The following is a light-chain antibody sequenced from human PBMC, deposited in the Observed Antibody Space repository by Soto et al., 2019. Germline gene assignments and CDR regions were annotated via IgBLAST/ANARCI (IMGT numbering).Light chain of an antibody. V-gene: IGKV1-33*01. CDR2: DAS. J-gene: IGKJ4*01. Sequence: DIQMTQSPSSLSASVGDRVTITCQASQDISNYLNWYQQKPGKAPKLLIYDASNLETGVPSRFSRSGSGTDFTFTISSLQHEDIATYYCQQYDNLPPLTFGGGTKVEIK. CDR1: QDISNY. CDR3: QQYDNLPPLT.